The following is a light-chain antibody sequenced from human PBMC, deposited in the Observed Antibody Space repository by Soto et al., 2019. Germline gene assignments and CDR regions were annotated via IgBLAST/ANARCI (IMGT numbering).Light chain of an antibody. Sequence: AIQMTQSPSSLSASVGDRVSITCRASQAIRNDLGWYQQKPGKAPKLLIYAASSSQSGVPSRFSGSGSGTEFTLTISSLQPEDFATYYCLQDYIYPWTFGQGTKVEIK. CDR3: LQDYIYPWT. CDR2: AAS. CDR1: QAIRND. V-gene: IGKV1-6*01. J-gene: IGKJ1*01.